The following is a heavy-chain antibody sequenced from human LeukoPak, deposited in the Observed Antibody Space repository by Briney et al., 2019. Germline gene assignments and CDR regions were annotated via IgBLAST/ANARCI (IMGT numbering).Heavy chain of an antibody. Sequence: PSETLSLTCTVSGGSISSHYWSWIRQPPGKGLEWIGYNYYSGSTNYNPSLKSRVTISVDTSKNQFSLKLSSVTAADTAVYYCARVHVDCSGGRCYLDPYYYYYYGMDVWGQGTTVTVPS. CDR3: ARVHVDCSGGRCYLDPYYYYYYGMDV. CDR2: NYYSGST. V-gene: IGHV4-59*11. J-gene: IGHJ6*02. CDR1: GGSISSHY. D-gene: IGHD2-15*01.